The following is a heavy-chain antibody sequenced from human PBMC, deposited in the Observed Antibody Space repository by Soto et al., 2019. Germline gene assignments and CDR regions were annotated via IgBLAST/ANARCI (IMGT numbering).Heavy chain of an antibody. CDR1: GFTFSSYG. CDR2: ISYDGSNK. Sequence: SLRLSCAASGFTFSSYGMHWVRQAQGKGRGGVVVISYDGSNKYYADSVKGRFTISRDNSKNTLYLQMNSLRAEDTAVYYCAKSNVEYSSSSGYYYYGMDVWGQGTTVTVSS. V-gene: IGHV3-30*18. J-gene: IGHJ6*02. D-gene: IGHD6-6*01. CDR3: AKSNVEYSSSSGYYYYGMDV.